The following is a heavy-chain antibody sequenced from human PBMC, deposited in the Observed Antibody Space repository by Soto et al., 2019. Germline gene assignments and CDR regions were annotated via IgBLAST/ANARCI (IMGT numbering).Heavy chain of an antibody. CDR1: GFTFSSYA. D-gene: IGHD2-2*01. Sequence: GGSLRLSCAASGFTFSSYAMHWVRQAPGKGLEWVAVISYDGSNKYYADSVKGRFTISRDNSKNTLYLQMNSLRAEDTAVYYCARDSLMLGYCSSTSCYFDYWGQGTLVTVSS. J-gene: IGHJ4*02. V-gene: IGHV3-30*04. CDR3: ARDSLMLGYCSSTSCYFDY. CDR2: ISYDGSNK.